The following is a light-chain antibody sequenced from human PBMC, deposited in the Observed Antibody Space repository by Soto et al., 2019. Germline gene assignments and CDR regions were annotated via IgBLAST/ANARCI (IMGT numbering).Light chain of an antibody. CDR2: GAS. CDR3: QQYGSSV. Sequence: EIVLTQSPGTLSLSPGERATLSCRASQSVSSSYLAWYQQKPGQAPRLLIYGASSRATGIPDRFSGSGSGTDFTLTISRLEPEDFAVYYCQQYGSSVFSQGTRLEIK. CDR1: QSVSSSY. J-gene: IGKJ5*01. V-gene: IGKV3-20*01.